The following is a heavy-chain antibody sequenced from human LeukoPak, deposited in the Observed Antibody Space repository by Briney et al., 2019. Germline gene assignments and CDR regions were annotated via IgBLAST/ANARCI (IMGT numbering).Heavy chain of an antibody. D-gene: IGHD3-3*01. Sequence: GGSLRLSCAASGFTFSSDAMSWVRQAPGKGLEWVSAISGSGGSTYYAGSVKGRFTISRDNSKNTLYLQMNSLRAEDTAVYYCAKDLYGGYYFDFWGQGTLVTVSS. V-gene: IGHV3-23*01. J-gene: IGHJ4*02. CDR3: AKDLYGGYYFDF. CDR2: ISGSGGST. CDR1: GFTFSSDA.